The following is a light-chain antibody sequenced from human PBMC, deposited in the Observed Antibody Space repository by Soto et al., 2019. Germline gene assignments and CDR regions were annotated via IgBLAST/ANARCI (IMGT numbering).Light chain of an antibody. CDR1: SSNIGNNY. J-gene: IGLJ1*01. V-gene: IGLV1-51*01. CDR2: DNN. Sequence: QSVLTQPPSVSAAPGQKVTISCSGSSSNIGNNYVSRYQQLPGTAPKLLIYDNNKRPSGIPDRFSGSKSGTSATLGITGLQTGDEADYYCGTWDSSLSVLYVFGTGTKLTVL. CDR3: GTWDSSLSVLYV.